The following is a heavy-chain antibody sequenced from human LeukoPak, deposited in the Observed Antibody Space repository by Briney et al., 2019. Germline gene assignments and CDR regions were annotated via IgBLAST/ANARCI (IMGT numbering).Heavy chain of an antibody. CDR3: ATQVLYSSSWYWGYFDY. D-gene: IGHD6-13*01. V-gene: IGHV1-69*13. Sequence: GASVKVSYKASGGTFSSYAISWVRQAPGQGLEWMGGIIPIFGTANYAQKFQGRVTITADESTSTAYMELSSLRSEDTAVYYCATQVLYSSSWYWGYFDYWGQGTLVTVSS. J-gene: IGHJ4*02. CDR1: GGTFSSYA. CDR2: IIPIFGTA.